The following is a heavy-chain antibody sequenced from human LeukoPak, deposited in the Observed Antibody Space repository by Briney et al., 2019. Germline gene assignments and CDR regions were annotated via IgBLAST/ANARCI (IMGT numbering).Heavy chain of an antibody. Sequence: ASVKVSCKVSGYTLTELSMHWVRQAPGKGLEWMGGFDPEDGETICAQKFQGRVTMTEDTSTDTAYMELSSLRSEDTAVYYCATNTYGRHDAFDIWGQGTMVTVSS. CDR3: ATNTYGRHDAFDI. CDR1: GYTLTELS. V-gene: IGHV1-24*01. D-gene: IGHD3-10*01. CDR2: FDPEDGET. J-gene: IGHJ3*02.